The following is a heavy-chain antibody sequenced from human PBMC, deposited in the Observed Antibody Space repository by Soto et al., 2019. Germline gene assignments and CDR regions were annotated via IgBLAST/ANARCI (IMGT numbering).Heavy chain of an antibody. J-gene: IGHJ6*03. Sequence: GASVKVSCKASGYTFTSYDINWVRQATGQGLEWMGWMNPNSGNTGYAQKFQGRVTMTRNTSISTAYMELSSLRSEDTAVYYCARGPISVVPAASYSYYYYMDVWGKGTTVTVSS. CDR1: GYTFTSYD. CDR3: ARGPISVVPAASYSYYYYMDV. V-gene: IGHV1-8*01. CDR2: MNPNSGNT. D-gene: IGHD2-2*01.